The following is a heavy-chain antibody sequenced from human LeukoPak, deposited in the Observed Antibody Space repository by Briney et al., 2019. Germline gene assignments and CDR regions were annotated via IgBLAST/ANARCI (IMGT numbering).Heavy chain of an antibody. J-gene: IGHJ4*02. CDR3: ARMDSSSWTPDY. CDR1: GFTFDDYG. Sequence: GGSLRLSCAASGFTFDDYGMSWVRQAPGKGLEWVSGINWNGGSAGYADSVKGRFTISRDNAKNSLYLQMNSLRAEDTALYYCARMDSSSWTPDYWGQGTLVTVSS. D-gene: IGHD6-13*01. V-gene: IGHV3-20*04. CDR2: INWNGGSA.